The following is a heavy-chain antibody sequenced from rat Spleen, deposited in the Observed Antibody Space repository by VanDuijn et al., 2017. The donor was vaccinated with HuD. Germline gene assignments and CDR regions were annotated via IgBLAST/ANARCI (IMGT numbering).Heavy chain of an antibody. V-gene: IGHV3-1*01. D-gene: IGHD1-12*02. Sequence: EVQLQESRPGLVKPSQSLSLTCSDTHYSITSNYWGWLRKFPGNKMEWMGYISYSGSTSYNPSLKSRISITRDTSKNQFFLQLNSVTTEDTATYYCSRLTMLLITTGVMDAWGQGASVTVSS. J-gene: IGHJ4*01. CDR1: HYSITSNY. CDR2: ISYSGST. CDR3: SRLTMLLITTGVMDA.